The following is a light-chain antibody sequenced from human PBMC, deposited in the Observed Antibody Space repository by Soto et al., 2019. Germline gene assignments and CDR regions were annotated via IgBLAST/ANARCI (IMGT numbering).Light chain of an antibody. J-gene: IGKJ4*01. CDR1: QSVSSN. CDR3: QQYNNWPPQLT. CDR2: GAS. V-gene: IGKV3-15*01. Sequence: EIVMTQSPATLSVSPGERANLSCRASQSVSSNLAWYQQKPGQAPRLLIYGASTRATGIPARFSGSGSGTEFTLTISSLQSEDFAVYYCQQYNNWPPQLTFGGGTKVEIK.